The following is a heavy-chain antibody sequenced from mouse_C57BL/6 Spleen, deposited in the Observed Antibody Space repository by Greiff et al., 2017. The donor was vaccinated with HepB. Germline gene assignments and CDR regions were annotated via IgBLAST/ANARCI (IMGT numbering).Heavy chain of an antibody. D-gene: IGHD2-1*01. CDR2: INPNYGTT. CDR3: ARPYGNYGFPFAY. V-gene: IGHV1-39*01. Sequence: EVKLVESGPELVKPGASVKISCKASGYSFTDYNMNWVKQSNGKSLEWIGVINPNYGTTSYNQKFKGKATLTVDQSSSTAYMQLNSLTSEDSAVYYCARPYGNYGFPFAYWGQGTLVTVSA. CDR1: GYSFTDYN. J-gene: IGHJ3*01.